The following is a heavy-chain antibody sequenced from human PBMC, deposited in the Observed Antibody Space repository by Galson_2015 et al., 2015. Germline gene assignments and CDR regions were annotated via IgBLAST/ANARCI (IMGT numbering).Heavy chain of an antibody. CDR2: ISDSGGNT. Sequence: SLRLSCAASGFTFRNYGMSWVRQAPGKGLEWVSGISDSGGNTFYVDSVKGRFTISRDSSKNTLYMQMNSLRGEDTAVYFCVKRGSGYSGYDVWGQGTMVTVSS. V-gene: IGHV3-23*01. D-gene: IGHD5-12*01. CDR1: GFTFRNYG. J-gene: IGHJ3*01. CDR3: VKRGSGYSGYDV.